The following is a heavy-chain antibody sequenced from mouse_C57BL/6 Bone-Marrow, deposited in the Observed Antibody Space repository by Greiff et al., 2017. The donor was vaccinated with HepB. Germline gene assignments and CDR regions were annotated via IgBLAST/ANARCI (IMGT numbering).Heavy chain of an antibody. CDR2: ISNGGGST. Sequence: DVKLVESGGGLVQPGGSLKLSCAASGFTFSDYYMYWVRQTPEKRLEWVAYISNGGGSTYYPDTVKGRFTISRDNAKNTLYLQMSRLKSEDTAMHYCARHETVVALYAMDYWGQGTSVTVSS. D-gene: IGHD1-1*01. CDR1: GFTFSDYY. J-gene: IGHJ4*01. CDR3: ARHETVVALYAMDY. V-gene: IGHV5-12*01.